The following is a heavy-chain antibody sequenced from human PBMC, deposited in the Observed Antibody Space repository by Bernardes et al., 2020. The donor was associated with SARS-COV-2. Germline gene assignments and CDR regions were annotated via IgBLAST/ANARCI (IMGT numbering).Heavy chain of an antibody. D-gene: IGHD3-10*01. V-gene: IGHV3-30*18. CDR2: ISDDGTIQ. CDR1: GFTFSSYG. J-gene: IGHJ4*02. Sequence: GGSLRLSCAASGFTFSSYGLHWVRQAPGTGLEWVAVISDDGTIQYYEDSVKGRFTISRDNSKNTLYLQMNSLRTEDTAVYYCAKGGFGELLSQFDYWGQGTLVTVSS. CDR3: AKGGFGELLSQFDY.